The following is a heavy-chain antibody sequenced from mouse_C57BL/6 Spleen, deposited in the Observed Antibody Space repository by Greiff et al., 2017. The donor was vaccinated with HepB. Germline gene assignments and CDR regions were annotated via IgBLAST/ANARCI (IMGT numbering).Heavy chain of an antibody. CDR3: ARSSIYYYGSSYYFDY. CDR1: GYTFTSYW. Sequence: VQLQQPGTELVKPGASVKLSCKASGYTFTSYWMHWVKQRPGQGLEWIGNINPSNGGTNYNEKFKSKATLTVDKSSSTAYMQLSSLTSEDSAVYYCARSSIYYYGSSYYFDYWGQGTTLTVSS. D-gene: IGHD1-1*01. V-gene: IGHV1-53*01. CDR2: INPSNGGT. J-gene: IGHJ2*01.